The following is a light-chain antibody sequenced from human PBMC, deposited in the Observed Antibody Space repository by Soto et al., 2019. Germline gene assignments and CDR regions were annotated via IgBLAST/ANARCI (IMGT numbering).Light chain of an antibody. CDR3: QQYDSYST. V-gene: IGKV1-5*03. CDR1: QSIRSW. CDR2: KAS. J-gene: IGKJ4*01. Sequence: DLQMTQFPSTLSASVGDRVTVTCRASQSIRSWLAWYQQKPGKAPNLLLYKASSLPSGGPSRVSGSGYGTEFPLTISSLQPDDIATYYWQQYDSYSTFGGGTKVQIK.